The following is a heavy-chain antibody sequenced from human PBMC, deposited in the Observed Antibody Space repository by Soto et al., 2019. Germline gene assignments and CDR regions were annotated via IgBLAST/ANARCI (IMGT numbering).Heavy chain of an antibody. CDR3: AKMMGHYYYYAMDV. V-gene: IGHV3-23*01. Sequence: GGSLRLSCAASGFTFSSYAMSWVRQAPGKGREWVSAISGSGGLTYYADSVKGRFTISRDNSKNTLYLQMNSLRAEDTAVYYCAKMMGHYYYYAMDVWGQGTTVTVSS. CDR1: GFTFSSYA. CDR2: ISGSGGLT. D-gene: IGHD3-16*01. J-gene: IGHJ6*02.